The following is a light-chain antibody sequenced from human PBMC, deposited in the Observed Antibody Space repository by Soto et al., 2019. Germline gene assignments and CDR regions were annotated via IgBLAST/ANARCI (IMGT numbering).Light chain of an antibody. Sequence: EIVLTQSPGTLSLSPVERASLSCRASQSVSSSYLTWYQQKPAQAPRLLIYGASSRATGIPDRFSGSGSGTDFTLTISRLEPEDFAVYYCQQYGSSPYTCGQGTRREIK. J-gene: IGKJ5*01. CDR2: GAS. V-gene: IGKV3-20*01. CDR3: QQYGSSPYT. CDR1: QSVSSSY.